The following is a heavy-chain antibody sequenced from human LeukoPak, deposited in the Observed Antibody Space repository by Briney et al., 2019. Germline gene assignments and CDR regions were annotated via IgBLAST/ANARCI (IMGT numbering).Heavy chain of an antibody. CDR2: IHYSGRT. CDR1: GDSISLFY. V-gene: IGHV4-59*01. J-gene: IGHJ6*02. CDR3: ASRRQQLVPKYYYYYYGMDV. Sequence: SETLSLTCIVSGDSISLFYWSWIRQPPGKGLEWIGYIHYSGRTNYNPSLKSRVTMSLDTSKNHFSLKLRSVTAADTAVYYCASRRQQLVPKYYYYYYGMDVWGQGTTVTVSS. D-gene: IGHD6-13*01.